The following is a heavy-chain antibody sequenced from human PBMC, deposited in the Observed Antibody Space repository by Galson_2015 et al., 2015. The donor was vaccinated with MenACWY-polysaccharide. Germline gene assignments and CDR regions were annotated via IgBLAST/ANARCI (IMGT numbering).Heavy chain of an antibody. V-gene: IGHV2-5*02. J-gene: IGHJ5*02. CDR2: IYWDDDK. D-gene: IGHD3-3*01. CDR1: GFSLSTSGVG. CDR3: AQSRITIFGVVPSNWFDP. Sequence: ALVKPTQPLTLTCTFSGFSLSTSGVGVGWIRQPPGKALEWLALIYWDDDKRYSPSLKSRLTITKDTSKNQVVLTMTNMDPVDTATYYCAQSRITIFGVVPSNWFDPWGQGTLVTVSS.